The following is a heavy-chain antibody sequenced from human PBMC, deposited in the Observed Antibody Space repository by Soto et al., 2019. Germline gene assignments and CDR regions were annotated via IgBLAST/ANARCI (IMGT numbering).Heavy chain of an antibody. CDR2: IFPSGTT. CDR3: ARSREFDY. V-gene: IGHV4-30-2*01. Sequence: SETLSLTCGVSGGSLSGSTYSWNWIRQPPGKGLEWSGYIFPSGTTYYNPSLKSRVTISIDVSKNQFSLSLRSLTAADTAVYYCARSREFDYWSQGTLVTVSS. CDR1: GGSLSGSTYS. J-gene: IGHJ4*02.